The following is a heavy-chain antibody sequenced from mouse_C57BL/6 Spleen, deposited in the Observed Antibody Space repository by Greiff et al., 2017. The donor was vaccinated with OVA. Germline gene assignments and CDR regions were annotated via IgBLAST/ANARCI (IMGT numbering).Heavy chain of an antibody. CDR1: GYSITSGYY. CDR3: AREVTGTGYFDY. D-gene: IGHD4-1*01. J-gene: IGHJ2*01. Sequence: EVQLQESGPGLVKPSQSLSLTCSVTGYSITSGYYWNWIRQFPGNKLEWMGYISYDGSNNYNPSLKNRISITRDTSKNQFFLKLNSVTTEDTATYYCAREVTGTGYFDYWGQGTTLTVSS. V-gene: IGHV3-6*01. CDR2: ISYDGSN.